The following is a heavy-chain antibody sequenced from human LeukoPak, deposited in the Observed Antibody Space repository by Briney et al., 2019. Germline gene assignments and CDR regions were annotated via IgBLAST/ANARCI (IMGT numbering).Heavy chain of an antibody. V-gene: IGHV3-23*01. CDR2: ISGSGGST. CDR3: AKDEWYCSSTSCSNYYYYGMDV. Sequence: GGSLRLSCAASGFTFSSYATSWVRQAPGKGLEWVSAISGSGGSTYYADSVKGRFTISRDNSKNTLYLQMNSLRAEDTAVYYCAKDEWYCSSTSCSNYYYYGMDVWGKGTTVTVSS. J-gene: IGHJ6*04. D-gene: IGHD2-2*01. CDR1: GFTFSSYA.